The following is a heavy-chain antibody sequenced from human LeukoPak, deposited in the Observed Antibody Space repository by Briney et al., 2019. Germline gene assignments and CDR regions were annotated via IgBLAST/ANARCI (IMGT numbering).Heavy chain of an antibody. CDR1: GFTFDDYA. V-gene: IGHV3-43*01. D-gene: IGHD1-26*01. CDR3: AKDQGSGSYSFDY. Sequence: PGGSLRLSCAASGFTFDDYAMHWVRQAPGKGLEWVSLISWDGSSTHYADSVKGRFTISRDNSKNSLFLQMNSLRTEDTALYYCAKDQGSGSYSFDYWGQGTLVTVSS. J-gene: IGHJ4*02. CDR2: ISWDGSST.